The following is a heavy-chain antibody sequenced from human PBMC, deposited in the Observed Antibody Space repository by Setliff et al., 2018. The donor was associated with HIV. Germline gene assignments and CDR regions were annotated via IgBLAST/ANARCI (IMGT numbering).Heavy chain of an antibody. J-gene: IGHJ4*02. CDR2: IKEDGSEK. D-gene: IGHD4-4*01. CDR1: GFTFSSYW. CDR3: ARDGVLRVDYNPHYFDY. Sequence: PGGSLRLSCAASGFTFSSYWMSWVRQAPGKGLEWVANIKEDGSEKYYVDSVKGRFTISRDNAKNSLFLQMNSLRAEDTAVYYCARDGVLRVDYNPHYFDYWGQGTLVTVS. V-gene: IGHV3-7*01.